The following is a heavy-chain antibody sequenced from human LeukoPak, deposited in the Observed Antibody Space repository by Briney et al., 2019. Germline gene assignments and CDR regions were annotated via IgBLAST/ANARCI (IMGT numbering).Heavy chain of an antibody. CDR2: TTGSGDST. CDR1: GFTFINYA. J-gene: IGHJ4*02. V-gene: IGHV3-23*01. CDR3: AKVNRGSWSHFDV. Sequence: GGSLRLTCAASGFTFINYAMTWVRQAPGKGLEWVSATTGSGDSTYYADSVKGRFTISRDSSKNTLYLQMNSLRAEDSAVYYCAKVNRGSWSHFDVWGQGTLVTVSS. D-gene: IGHD3-10*01.